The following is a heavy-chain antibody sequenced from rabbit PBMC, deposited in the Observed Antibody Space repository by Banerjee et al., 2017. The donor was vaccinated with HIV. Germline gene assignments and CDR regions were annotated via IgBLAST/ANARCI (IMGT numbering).Heavy chain of an antibody. CDR3: ARGLTL. V-gene: IGHV1S40*01. CDR2: IGAGSTGNT. D-gene: IGHD1-1*01. J-gene: IGHJ4*01. CDR1: GIDFSTYYY. Sequence: QSLEESGGDLVKPGASLTLTCTASGIDFSTYYYMCWVRQAPGKGLEWIACIGAGSTGNTYYVSWAKGRFTISRSTSLNTVTLQMTSLTAADTATYFCARGLTLWGPGTLVTVS.